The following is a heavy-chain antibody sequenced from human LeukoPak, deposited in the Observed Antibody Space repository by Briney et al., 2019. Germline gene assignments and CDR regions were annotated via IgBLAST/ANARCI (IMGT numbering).Heavy chain of an antibody. Sequence: GGSLRLSCAASAFTFSDYAMSWVRQAPGKGLEWVSVIGGTDGLTYYADSVKGRFTISRDNSKNTLHLQMNSLRAEDTAVYYCTKDQFSKNGVYXXXDIWGQGTMVTVSS. CDR1: AFTFSDYA. CDR3: TKDQFSKNGVYXXXDI. D-gene: IGHD2-8*01. CDR2: IGGTDGLT. J-gene: IGHJ3*02. V-gene: IGHV3-23*01.